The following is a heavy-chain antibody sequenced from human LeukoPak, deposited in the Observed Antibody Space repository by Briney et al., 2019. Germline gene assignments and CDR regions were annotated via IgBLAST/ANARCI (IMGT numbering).Heavy chain of an antibody. CDR1: GFTFNSYA. D-gene: IGHD3-22*01. J-gene: IGHJ4*02. CDR2: ISGSGGST. CDR3: AERSGSSGYYTLFDY. Sequence: PGGSLRLSCAASGFTFNSYAMNWVRQAPGKGLEWVSGISGSGGSTDYADSVKGRFTISRDNSKNTVYMQMNSLRAEDTAVYYCAERSGSSGYYTLFDYWGQGTLVTVSS. V-gene: IGHV3-23*01.